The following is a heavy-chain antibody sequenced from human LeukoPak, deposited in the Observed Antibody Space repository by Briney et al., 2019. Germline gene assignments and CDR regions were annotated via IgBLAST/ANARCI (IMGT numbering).Heavy chain of an antibody. CDR3: ARGGTLVRGGDPFDY. CDR1: VFPFRNHG. D-gene: IGHD3-10*01. J-gene: IGHJ4*02. V-gene: IGHV3-30*03. CDR2: ASTDEVSQ. Sequence: GRSLRLSCAYSVFPFRNHGMHWVRQAPGKGLEWVAVASTDEVSQFYGDSVKGRFIISRDNSKNTVYLQMNTLRAEDTALYYCARGGTLVRGGDPFDYWGQGTLVTVSS.